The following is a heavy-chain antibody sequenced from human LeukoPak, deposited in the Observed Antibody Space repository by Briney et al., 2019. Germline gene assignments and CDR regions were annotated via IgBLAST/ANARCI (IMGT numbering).Heavy chain of an antibody. Sequence: KPSETLSLTCAVYGGSFSGYYWSWIRQPPGKGLEWIGEINHSGSTNYNPSLKSRVTISVDTSKNQFSLKLSSVTAADTAVYYCARGFGRYYGSGSYYNPVTYGMGVWGQGTTVTVSS. CDR3: ARGFGRYYGSGSYYNPVTYGMGV. J-gene: IGHJ6*02. CDR1: GGSFSGYY. V-gene: IGHV4-34*01. D-gene: IGHD3-10*01. CDR2: INHSGST.